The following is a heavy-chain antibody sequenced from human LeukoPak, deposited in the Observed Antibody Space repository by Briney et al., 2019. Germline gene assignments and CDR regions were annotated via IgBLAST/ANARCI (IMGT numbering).Heavy chain of an antibody. V-gene: IGHV4-30-4*07. Sequence: SQTLSLTCAVSGGSISSGGYSWSWIRQPPGKGLEWIGHIYYSGSTYYNPSLKSRVTISVDTSKNQFSLKLSSVTAADTAVYYCAREVQQQLGKDYYYYYYMDVWGKGTTVTVSS. CDR3: AREVQQQLGKDYYYYYYMDV. J-gene: IGHJ6*03. D-gene: IGHD6-13*01. CDR2: IYYSGST. CDR1: GGSISSGGYS.